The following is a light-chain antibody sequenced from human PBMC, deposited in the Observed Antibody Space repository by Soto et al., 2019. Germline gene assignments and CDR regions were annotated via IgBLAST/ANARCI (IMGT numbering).Light chain of an antibody. CDR3: LQYNTYPLT. CDR2: KAS. Sequence: DIQMTQSPSTLSASVGDRVTLTRRASQTINRWLAWYQQRPGKAPKLLIHKASTLEGGVPSRFSGSASGTEFTLTISSLQPDDFATYYCLQYNTYPLTLGGGTKVELK. J-gene: IGKJ4*01. V-gene: IGKV1-5*03. CDR1: QTINRW.